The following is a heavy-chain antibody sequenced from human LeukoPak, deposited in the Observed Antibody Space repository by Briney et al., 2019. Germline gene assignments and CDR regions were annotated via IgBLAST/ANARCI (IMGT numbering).Heavy chain of an antibody. V-gene: IGHV3-74*01. CDR1: GFTFSSYW. Sequence: GGSLRLSCAASGFTFSSYWVHWVRQAPGKGLVWVSRINGDGGSTYADSVKGRFTISRDNAKNTLYLQMNSLRAEDTAVYYCARQASYGMDVWGQGTTVTVSS. CDR3: ARQASYGMDV. J-gene: IGHJ6*02. CDR2: INGDGGST.